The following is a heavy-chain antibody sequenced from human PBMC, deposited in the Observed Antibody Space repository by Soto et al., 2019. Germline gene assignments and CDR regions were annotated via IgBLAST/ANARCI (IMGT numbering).Heavy chain of an antibody. CDR1: GGSFTDFY. D-gene: IGHD3-10*01. V-gene: IGHV4-34*02. CDR3: ARGQLIWYGDLTPYYRDMDV. Sequence: QVHLQQWGAGLLRPSETLSLTCAFYGGSFTDFYWSWVRQSPSKGLEWVGEISHDGGTNYSPSLASRVSISVETSKNQFSLHLRSVTAADTGLYFCARGQLIWYGDLTPYYRDMDVWGQGTTVTVSS. CDR2: ISHDGGT. J-gene: IGHJ6*02.